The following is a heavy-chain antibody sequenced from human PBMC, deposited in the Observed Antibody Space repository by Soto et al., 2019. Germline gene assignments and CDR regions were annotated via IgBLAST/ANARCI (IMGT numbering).Heavy chain of an antibody. CDR1: GYIFTAYS. CDR2: VNPSGGST. CDR3: AREENCSDGVCYSEYFQR. J-gene: IGHJ1*01. D-gene: IGHD2-15*01. V-gene: IGHV1-46*01. Sequence: QVQLVQSGAEVKKPGASVKVSCKASGYIFTAYSMHWVRQAPGQGLEWMGVVNPSGGSTNYAKKFRGRITMTRDTSTSTVYMALSSLTSADTAVYYCAREENCSDGVCYSEYFQRWGQGTLVTVSS.